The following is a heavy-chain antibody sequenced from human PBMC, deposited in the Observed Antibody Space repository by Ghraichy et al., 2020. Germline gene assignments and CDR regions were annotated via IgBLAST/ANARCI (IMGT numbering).Heavy chain of an antibody. Sequence: LTCAASGFTFSSYWMSWVRQAPGKGLEWVSNINQGAGGTNYVDSLKGRLTISRDNSKNLLYLQMNGLRAADTAVYYCATHNDWKLEDWGQGALVTVSS. CDR2: INQGAGGT. CDR1: GFTFSSYW. V-gene: IGHV3-7*02. CDR3: ATHNDWKLED. J-gene: IGHJ4*02. D-gene: IGHD1-1*01.